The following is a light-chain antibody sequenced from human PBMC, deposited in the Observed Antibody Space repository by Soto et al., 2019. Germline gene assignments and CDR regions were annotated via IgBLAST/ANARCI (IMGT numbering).Light chain of an antibody. Sequence: DIQMTQSPFTLSGSVGDRVTITCRASQSVRSWLAWYQQKPGKAPNLLIYDASSLEGGVPSRFSGSGSGTEFTLTISSLQPDDFATYYCQHYNSYGTFGQGTKVDIK. J-gene: IGKJ1*01. CDR3: QHYNSYGT. V-gene: IGKV1-5*01. CDR2: DAS. CDR1: QSVRSW.